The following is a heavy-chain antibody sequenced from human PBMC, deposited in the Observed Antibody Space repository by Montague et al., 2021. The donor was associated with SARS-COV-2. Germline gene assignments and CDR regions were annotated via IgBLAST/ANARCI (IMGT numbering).Heavy chain of an antibody. CDR1: GDSVSSNIAA. J-gene: IGHJ4*02. Sequence: CAISGDSVSSNIAAWNWIRPSPSRGLEWLGRTYYRSKWYNDYAVSVRSRITISPDTSKNQFSLQLNSVTPEDTAVYYCTQERGPGRTTWHCFDYWGQGTLVTVSS. CDR3: TQERGPGRTTWHCFDY. V-gene: IGHV6-1*01. CDR2: TYYRSKWYN. D-gene: IGHD1-14*01.